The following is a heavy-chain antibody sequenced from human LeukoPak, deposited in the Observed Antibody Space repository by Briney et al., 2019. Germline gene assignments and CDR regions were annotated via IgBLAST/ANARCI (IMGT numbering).Heavy chain of an antibody. V-gene: IGHV4-4*07. CDR1: GGSISSFY. J-gene: IGHJ3*02. CDR2: IYASGST. D-gene: IGHD1-26*01. CDR3: ASIDTTDAFDI. Sequence: SETLSLTCTVSGGSISSFYWSWIRQPAGKGLEWIGRIYASGSTNYNPSLKSRVAMSVDTSKNQFSLKLSSVTAADTAVYYCASIDTTDAFDIWGQGTMVTVSS.